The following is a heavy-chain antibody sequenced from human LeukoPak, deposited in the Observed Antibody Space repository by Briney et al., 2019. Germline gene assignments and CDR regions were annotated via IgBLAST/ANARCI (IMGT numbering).Heavy chain of an antibody. Sequence: SETLSLTCAVYGGSFSGYYWSWIRQPPGKGLEWIGEINHSGSTNYNPSLKSRVTISVDTSKNQLSLKLSSVTAADTAVYYCARAHVDIVATIGSKNYFDYWGQGTLVTVSS. V-gene: IGHV4-34*01. CDR1: GGSFSGYY. D-gene: IGHD5-12*01. CDR3: ARAHVDIVATIGSKNYFDY. CDR2: INHSGST. J-gene: IGHJ4*02.